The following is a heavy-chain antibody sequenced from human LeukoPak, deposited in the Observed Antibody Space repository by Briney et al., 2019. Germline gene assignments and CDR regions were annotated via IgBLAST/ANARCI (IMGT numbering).Heavy chain of an antibody. D-gene: IGHD5-24*01. CDR3: ARTRDDYTHADY. Sequence: ASVKLSCKASGYTFTSYNMHWVRQAPGQGLEWMGIINPSGGSTSYAQKFQGRVTMTRDTSTSTVYMELSSLRSGDTAVYYCARTRDDYTHADYWGQGTLVTLFS. J-gene: IGHJ4*02. CDR1: GYTFTSYN. V-gene: IGHV1-46*01. CDR2: INPSGGST.